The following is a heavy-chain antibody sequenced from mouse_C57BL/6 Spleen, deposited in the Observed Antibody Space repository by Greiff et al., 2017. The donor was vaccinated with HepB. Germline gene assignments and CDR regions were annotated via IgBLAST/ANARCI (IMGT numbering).Heavy chain of an antibody. J-gene: IGHJ4*01. CDR2: IHPNSGST. CDR3: AIYSLDYAMDY. V-gene: IGHV1-64*01. Sequence: QVQLQQPGAELVKPGASVKLSCKASGYTFTSYWMHWVKQRPGQGLEWIGMIHPNSGSTNYNKKFKSKATLTVDKSSSTAYMQLSSLTSEDSAVYYCAIYSLDYAMDYWGQGTSVTVSS. D-gene: IGHD2-1*01. CDR1: GYTFTSYW.